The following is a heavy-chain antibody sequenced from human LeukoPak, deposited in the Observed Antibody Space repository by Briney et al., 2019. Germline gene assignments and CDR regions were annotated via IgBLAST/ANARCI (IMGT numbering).Heavy chain of an antibody. CDR3: GRGGAVASY. CDR2: IKQDDSEK. J-gene: IGHJ4*02. CDR1: GFTLSTYW. Sequence: QTGGSLRLSCTASGFTLSTYWTSWFRQAPKKGLEWVANIKQDDSEKYYVGSVKGRFTISRDNAKNSVYLQMNSLRVEDTAVYYCGRGGAVASYWGQGNLVTVSS. D-gene: IGHD6-19*01. V-gene: IGHV3-7*01.